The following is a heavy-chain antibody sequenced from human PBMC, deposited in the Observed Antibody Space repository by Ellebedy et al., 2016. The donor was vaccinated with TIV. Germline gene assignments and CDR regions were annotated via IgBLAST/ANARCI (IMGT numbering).Heavy chain of an antibody. CDR2: MNPDSGNT. CDR3: ARARSSGWLHTPDY. Sequence: AASVKVSCKASGYTFTSYDINWVRQATGQGLEWMGWMNPDSGNTGYAQKFQGRVTMTEDTSTDTAYMELSSLRSEDTAVYYCARARSSGWLHTPDYWGQGTLVIVSS. D-gene: IGHD6-19*01. V-gene: IGHV1-8*01. CDR1: GYTFTSYD. J-gene: IGHJ4*02.